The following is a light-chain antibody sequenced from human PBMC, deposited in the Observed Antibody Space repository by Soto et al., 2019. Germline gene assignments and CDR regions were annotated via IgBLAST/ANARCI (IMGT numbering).Light chain of an antibody. J-gene: IGKJ1*01. CDR3: QYYGSSPTT. CDR1: QSVSSSY. CDR2: GAS. Sequence: EIVLTHSPGTLSLSPGERATLSFSSSQSVSSSYLGWYQLKRGQAPRLLIYGASSRATGIPDRFRGSGSGTDFTLTISRLEPEDFAVYYCQYYGSSPTTFGQGTKVDIK. V-gene: IGKV3-20*01.